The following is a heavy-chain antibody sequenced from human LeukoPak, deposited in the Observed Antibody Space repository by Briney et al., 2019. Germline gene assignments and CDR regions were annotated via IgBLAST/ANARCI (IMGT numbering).Heavy chain of an antibody. CDR1: GGSISSGGYS. V-gene: IGHV4-30-2*01. D-gene: IGHD3-10*01. CDR3: ASSYYYGSGSKFDY. J-gene: IGHJ4*02. CDR2: IYHSGST. Sequence: TLSLTCAVSGGSISSGGYSWSWIRQPPGKGLEWIGYIYHSGSTYYNPSLKSRVTILVDRPKNQFSLKLSSVTAADTAVYYCASSYYYGSGSKFDYWGQGTLVTVSS.